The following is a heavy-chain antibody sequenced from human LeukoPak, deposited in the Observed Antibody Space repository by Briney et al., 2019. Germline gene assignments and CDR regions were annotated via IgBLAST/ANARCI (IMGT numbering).Heavy chain of an antibody. V-gene: IGHV3-23*01. CDR3: PKGVNYYGSGTVTNDY. J-gene: IGHJ4*02. CDR2: ISGSGGST. CDR1: GFTFTSYA. D-gene: IGHD3-10*01. Sequence: RGSLRLSCAAAGFTFTSYAIGWVRQAPGEGLEWVSAISGSGGSTYYADSVKGRFTICRDNSKNTLYLQMNSLRDEDTGVYYCPKGVNYYGSGTVTNDYWGQGTLVTVSS.